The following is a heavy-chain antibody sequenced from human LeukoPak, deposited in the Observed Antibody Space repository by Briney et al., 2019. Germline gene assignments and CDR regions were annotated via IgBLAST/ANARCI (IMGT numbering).Heavy chain of an antibody. V-gene: IGHV4-34*01. J-gene: IGHJ4*02. CDR3: ARYYYGSGSYYRLGFYDY. D-gene: IGHD3-10*01. Sequence: SETLSLTCAVYGGSFSGYYWSWIRQPPGKGLEWIGEINHSGSTNYNPSLKSRVTISVDTSKNQFSLKLSSVTAADTAVYYCARYYYGSGSYYRLGFYDYWGQGTLVTVSP. CDR1: GGSFSGYY. CDR2: INHSGST.